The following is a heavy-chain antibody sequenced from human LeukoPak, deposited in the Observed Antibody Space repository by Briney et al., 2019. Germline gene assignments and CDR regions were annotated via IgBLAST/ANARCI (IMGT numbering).Heavy chain of an antibody. Sequence: KPSETLSLTCTVSGGSISSGSYYWSWIRQPAGKGLEWIGRIYTSGSTNYNPSLKSRVPISVDTSKNQFSLKLSYVTAADTAVYYCARGGRGYSYFMDVWGKGTTVTVSS. V-gene: IGHV4-61*02. CDR1: GGSISSGSYY. CDR2: IYTSGST. D-gene: IGHD5-18*01. J-gene: IGHJ6*04. CDR3: ARGGRGYSYFMDV.